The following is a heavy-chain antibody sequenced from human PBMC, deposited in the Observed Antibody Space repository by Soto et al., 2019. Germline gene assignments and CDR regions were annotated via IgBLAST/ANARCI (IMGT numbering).Heavy chain of an antibody. CDR2: IYYSGST. Sequence: PSETLSLTCTVSGGSISSGGYYWSWIRQHPGKGLEWIGYIYYSGSTYYNPSLKSRVTISVDTSKNQFSLKLSSVTAADTAVYYCASDTLRGVATYSYYGMDVWGQGTTVTVSS. D-gene: IGHD3-10*01. V-gene: IGHV4-31*03. J-gene: IGHJ6*02. CDR1: GGSISSGGYY. CDR3: ASDTLRGVATYSYYGMDV.